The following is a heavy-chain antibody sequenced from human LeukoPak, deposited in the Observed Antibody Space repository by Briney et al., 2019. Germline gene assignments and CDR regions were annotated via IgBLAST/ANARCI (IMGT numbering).Heavy chain of an antibody. J-gene: IGHJ3*02. V-gene: IGHV3-23*01. Sequence: GSLRLSCAASGFTFSSYAMSWVRQAPGKGLEWVSAISGSGGSTYYADSVKGRFTISTDNSKNTLYLQMNSLRAEDTAVYYCVKVTAAAGISGYDAFDIWGQGTMVTVSS. CDR1: GFTFSSYA. CDR2: ISGSGGST. D-gene: IGHD6-13*01. CDR3: VKVTAAAGISGYDAFDI.